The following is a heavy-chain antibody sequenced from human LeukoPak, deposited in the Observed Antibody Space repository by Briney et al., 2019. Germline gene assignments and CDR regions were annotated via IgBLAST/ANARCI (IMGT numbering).Heavy chain of an antibody. CDR3: AKDLVGYSGRGEDCYYYGMDV. Sequence: GGSLRLSCAASGFTFDDYAMHWVRQAPGKGLEWVSGISWNSGSIGYADSVKGRFTISRDNAKNSLYLQMNSLRAEDTALYYCAKDLVGYSGRGEDCYYYGMDVWGQGTTVTVSS. D-gene: IGHD2-15*01. J-gene: IGHJ6*02. CDR1: GFTFDDYA. V-gene: IGHV3-9*01. CDR2: ISWNSGSI.